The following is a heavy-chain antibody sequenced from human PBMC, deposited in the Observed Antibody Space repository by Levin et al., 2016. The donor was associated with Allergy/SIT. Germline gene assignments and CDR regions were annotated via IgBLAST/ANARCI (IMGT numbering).Heavy chain of an antibody. CDR3: ARSGSYYLNWFDP. D-gene: IGHD1-26*01. Sequence: WIRQPPGKGLEWIGGINHSGSTNYNPSLKSRVTISVDTSKNQFSLKLSSVTAADTAVYYCARSGSYYLNWFDPWGQGTLVTVSS. J-gene: IGHJ5*02. V-gene: IGHV4-34*01. CDR2: INHSGST.